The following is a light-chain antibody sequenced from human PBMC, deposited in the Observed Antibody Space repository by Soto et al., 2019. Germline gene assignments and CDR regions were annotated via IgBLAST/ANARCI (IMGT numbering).Light chain of an antibody. CDR2: GAS. J-gene: IGKJ4*01. CDR3: PQYDNSLIP. V-gene: IGKV3-20*01. CDR1: QSVSSSY. Sequence: DIVLTQSPGTLSLSPGERAALSCRASQSVSSSYLDWYQQKPGQAPRLLIYGASNRATGIADRFSGSGSGRYLALTISRLEPEDFAVYYCPQYDNSLIPVAGVTKVDIK.